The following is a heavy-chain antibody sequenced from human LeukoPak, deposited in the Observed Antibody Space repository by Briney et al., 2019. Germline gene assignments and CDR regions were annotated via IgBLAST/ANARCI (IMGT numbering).Heavy chain of an antibody. CDR2: IYHSGST. CDR3: ARKSVAVRDAFDI. V-gene: IGHV4-38-2*02. J-gene: IGHJ3*02. CDR1: GYSISSGYY. Sequence: SETLSLTCTVSGYSISSGYYWGWIRQPPGKGPEWIGSIYHSGSTYYNPSLKSRVTISVDTSKNQFSLKLNSVTAADTAVYYCARKSVAVRDAFDIWGQGTMVTVSS. D-gene: IGHD6-19*01.